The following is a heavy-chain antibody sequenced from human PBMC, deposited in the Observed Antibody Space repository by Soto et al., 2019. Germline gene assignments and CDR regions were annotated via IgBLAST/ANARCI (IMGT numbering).Heavy chain of an antibody. CDR2: ISYDGSNK. D-gene: IGHD3-3*01. Sequence: GGSLRLSCAASGFTFSSYAMHWVRQAPGKGLEWVAVISYDGSNKYYADSVKGRFTISRDNSKNTLYLQMNSLRAEDTAVYYCARDNLEWLLHSYHDAFDIWGQGTMVTVSS. J-gene: IGHJ3*02. CDR1: GFTFSSYA. V-gene: IGHV3-30-3*01. CDR3: ARDNLEWLLHSYHDAFDI.